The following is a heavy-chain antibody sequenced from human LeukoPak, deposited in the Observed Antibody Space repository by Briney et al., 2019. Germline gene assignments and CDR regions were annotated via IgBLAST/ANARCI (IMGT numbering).Heavy chain of an antibody. J-gene: IGHJ6*04. Sequence: PSETLSLTCTVSGGSISSYYWSWIRQPAGKGLEGIGRIYTSGSPNYNPSLKNRVTMSVDTSKNQFSLKVISVTAADTAVYYCARESYDRPMDVWGKGTTVTVSS. CDR1: GGSISSYY. CDR2: IYTSGSP. V-gene: IGHV4-4*07. D-gene: IGHD3-22*01. CDR3: ARESYDRPMDV.